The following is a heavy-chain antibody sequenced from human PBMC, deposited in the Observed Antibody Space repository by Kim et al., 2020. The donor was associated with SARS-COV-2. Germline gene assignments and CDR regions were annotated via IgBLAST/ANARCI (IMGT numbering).Heavy chain of an antibody. CDR2: IYTSGST. CDR3: ARVGRELDYRLGEFDY. V-gene: IGHV4-4*07. J-gene: IGHJ4*02. D-gene: IGHD1-26*01. CDR1: GGSISSYY. Sequence: SETLSLTCTVSGGSISSYYWSWIRQPAGKGLEWIGRIYTSGSTNYNPSLKSRVTMSVDTSKNQFSLKLSSVTAADTAVYYCARVGRELDYRLGEFDYWGQGTLVTVSS.